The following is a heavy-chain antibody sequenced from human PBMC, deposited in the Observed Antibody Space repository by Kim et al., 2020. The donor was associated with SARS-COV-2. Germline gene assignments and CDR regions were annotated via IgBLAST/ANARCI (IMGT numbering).Heavy chain of an antibody. D-gene: IGHD6-6*01. V-gene: IGHV4-39*06. Sequence: SLKHRVTIAVDASKNRFALKLSSVTAADTAVYYCARDAVAAPYYYGMDVWGQGTTVTVSS. CDR3: ARDAVAAPYYYGMDV. J-gene: IGHJ6*02.